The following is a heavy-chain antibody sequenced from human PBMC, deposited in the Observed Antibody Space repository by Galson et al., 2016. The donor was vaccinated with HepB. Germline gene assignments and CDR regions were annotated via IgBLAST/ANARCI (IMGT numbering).Heavy chain of an antibody. Sequence: SVKVSCKASGYTFFNYYIHWVRQAPGQGLEWMAMINPSSGSTIYAREFQGKISVTRNTASVPSDTSTGTVRLFLSSLRHEDTAVYYCARLGGTLTGYDNFGNLRGYFDLWGRGSLVTVSS. J-gene: IGHJ2*01. D-gene: IGHD3-9*01. CDR3: ARLGGTLTGYDNFGNLRGYFDL. V-gene: IGHV1-46*01. CDR1: GYTFFNYY. CDR2: INPSSGST.